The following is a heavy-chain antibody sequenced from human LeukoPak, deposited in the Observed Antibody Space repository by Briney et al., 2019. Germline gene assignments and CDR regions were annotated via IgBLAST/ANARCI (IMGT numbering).Heavy chain of an antibody. Sequence: GGSLRLSCAASGFTFSSYAMRWVRQAPGKGLEWVSAISGSGGSTYYADSVKGRFTISRDNSKNTLYLQMNSLRAEDTAVYYCARRYYDILTGYFDYWGQGTLVTVSS. J-gene: IGHJ4*02. CDR1: GFTFSSYA. CDR2: ISGSGGST. CDR3: ARRYYDILTGYFDY. V-gene: IGHV3-23*01. D-gene: IGHD3-9*01.